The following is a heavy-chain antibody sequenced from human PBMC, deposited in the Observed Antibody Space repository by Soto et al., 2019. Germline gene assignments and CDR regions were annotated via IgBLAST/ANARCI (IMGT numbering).Heavy chain of an antibody. CDR3: ARGVAFRYY. J-gene: IGHJ4*01. V-gene: IGHV1-3*01. CDR2: IHAGNGNT. D-gene: IGHD3-16*01. CDR1: GYSFSSYA. Sequence: SVKLSCKASGYSFSSYAIHWVRQAPGQGLEWMGWIHAGNGNTKYSQNFQGRVTISRDTSATTAYMELNRLRSEDTAVYYGARGVAFRYYW.